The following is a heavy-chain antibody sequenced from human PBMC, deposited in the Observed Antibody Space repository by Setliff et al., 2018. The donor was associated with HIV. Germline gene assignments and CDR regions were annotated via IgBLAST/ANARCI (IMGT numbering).Heavy chain of an antibody. J-gene: IGHJ4*01. CDR2: INAGNGNT. V-gene: IGHV1-3*01. CDR1: GYTFTSNA. Sequence: ASVKVSCKASGYTFTSNALHWVRQAPGQRLEWMGWINAGNGNTKYSQKFQGRVTITRDTSASTVYMELSSLRSEDTAVYYCARDGWDYYGSGTYPPLYYFDSWGQGTLVTVSS. CDR3: ARDGWDYYGSGTYPPLYYFDS. D-gene: IGHD3-10*01.